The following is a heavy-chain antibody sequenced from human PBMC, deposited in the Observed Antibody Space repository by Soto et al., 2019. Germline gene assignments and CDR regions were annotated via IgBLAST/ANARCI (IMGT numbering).Heavy chain of an antibody. V-gene: IGHV3-23*01. CDR1: GFTFSDYY. J-gene: IGHJ5*02. D-gene: IGHD6-19*01. Sequence: GGSLRLSCAASGFTFSDYYMNWVLQAPGKGLEWVSGISDGGGSTHYADSVKGRFTISRDNSKNTLYLQMNSLRAEDTAVYYCAKVRSSGWSVNWFDPWGQGTLVTVSS. CDR3: AKVRSSGWSVNWFDP. CDR2: ISDGGGST.